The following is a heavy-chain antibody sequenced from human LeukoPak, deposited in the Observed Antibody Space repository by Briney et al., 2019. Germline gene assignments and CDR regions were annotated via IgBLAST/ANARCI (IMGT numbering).Heavy chain of an antibody. J-gene: IGHJ4*02. CDR1: GFTFSSYG. CDR3: AREAYYDSSGYPLDY. D-gene: IGHD3-22*01. Sequence: GGSLRLSCAASGFTFSSYGMHWVRQAPGKGLEWVAVISYDGSNKYYADSAKGRFTISRDNSKNTLYLQMNSLRAEDTAVYYCAREAYYDSSGYPLDYWGQGTLVTVSS. CDR2: ISYDGSNK. V-gene: IGHV3-30*03.